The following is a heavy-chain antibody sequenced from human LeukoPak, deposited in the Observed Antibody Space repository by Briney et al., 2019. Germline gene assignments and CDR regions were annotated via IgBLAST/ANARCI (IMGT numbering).Heavy chain of an antibody. CDR3: VTAPYGDYYYYMDV. CDR1: GFTFDDYA. CDR2: ISWNSGSI. D-gene: IGHD4-17*01. V-gene: IGHV3-9*01. J-gene: IGHJ6*03. Sequence: GGSLRLSCAASGFTFDDYAMHWVRHAPGKGLEWVSGISWNSGSIGYADSVKGRFTISRDNAKNSLYLQMNSLRAEDTAVYYCVTAPYGDYYYYMDVWGKGTTVTISS.